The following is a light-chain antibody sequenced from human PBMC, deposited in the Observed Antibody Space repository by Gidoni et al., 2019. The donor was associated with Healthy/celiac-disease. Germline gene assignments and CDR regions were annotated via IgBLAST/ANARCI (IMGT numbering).Light chain of an antibody. J-gene: IGKJ2*01. CDR2: GAS. Sequence: IVMTQSPATLSVSPGERATLSCSASQSVSSNLAWYQQKPGQAPRLLIYGASTRATGIPARFSGSGSGTEFTLTISSLQSEDCAVYYCQQYNNWPMYTFGQGTKLEIK. V-gene: IGKV3-15*01. CDR3: QQYNNWPMYT. CDR1: QSVSSN.